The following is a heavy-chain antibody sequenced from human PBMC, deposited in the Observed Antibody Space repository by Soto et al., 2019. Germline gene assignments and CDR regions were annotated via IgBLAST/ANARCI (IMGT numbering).Heavy chain of an antibody. J-gene: IGHJ4*02. Sequence: SETLSLTCTVSGGSISSYYWSWIRQPPGKGLEWIGYIYYSGSTNYNPSLKSRVTVSVDTSKNQFSLKLSSVTAEDTAVYYCAKEGYGAGSYNKGNYFDYWGQGALVTVSS. V-gene: IGHV4-59*12. D-gene: IGHD3-10*01. CDR3: AKEGYGAGSYNKGNYFDY. CDR1: GGSISSYY. CDR2: IYYSGST.